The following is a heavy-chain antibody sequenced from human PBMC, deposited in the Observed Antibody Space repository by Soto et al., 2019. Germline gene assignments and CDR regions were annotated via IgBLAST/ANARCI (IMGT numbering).Heavy chain of an antibody. Sequence: SVKVSCKASGGTFSSYAISWVRQAPGQGLEWMGGIIPIFGTANYAQKFQGRVTITADESTSTAYMELSRLRPEDTAVYYCARGAYYDSSGYYFQRRPFDYWGQGTLVTVSS. CDR2: IIPIFGTA. V-gene: IGHV1-69*13. J-gene: IGHJ4*02. D-gene: IGHD3-22*01. CDR1: GGTFSSYA. CDR3: ARGAYYDSSGYYFQRRPFDY.